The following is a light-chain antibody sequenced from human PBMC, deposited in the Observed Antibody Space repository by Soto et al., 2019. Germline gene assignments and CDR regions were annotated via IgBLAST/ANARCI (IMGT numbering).Light chain of an antibody. CDR2: DVS. CDR3: CSYAGSYTWV. J-gene: IGLJ3*02. Sequence: QSALTQPRSVSGSTGQSVTISCTGTSSDVGGYNYVSWYQQHPGKAPKLMIYDVSKRPSGVPDRFSGSKSGNTASLTISGRQAADEADYYCCSYAGSYTWVFGGGTKLTVL. V-gene: IGLV2-11*01. CDR1: SSDVGGYNY.